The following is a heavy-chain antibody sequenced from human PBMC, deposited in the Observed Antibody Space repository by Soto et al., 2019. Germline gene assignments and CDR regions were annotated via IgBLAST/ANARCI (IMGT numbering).Heavy chain of an antibody. D-gene: IGHD6-19*01. Sequence: QVQLEQSGAEVKKPGASVKVSCKASGYTFTIYSIHWVRKAPEQRLEWMGWINPDNGNAKYSQKFQGRVTITRDPSASTANMELSSLRSEDTAVYYCARGHSSGWPHYYYYGMDVWGQGTTVTVSS. CDR2: INPDNGNA. CDR1: GYTFTIYS. CDR3: ARGHSSGWPHYYYYGMDV. V-gene: IGHV1-3*01. J-gene: IGHJ6*02.